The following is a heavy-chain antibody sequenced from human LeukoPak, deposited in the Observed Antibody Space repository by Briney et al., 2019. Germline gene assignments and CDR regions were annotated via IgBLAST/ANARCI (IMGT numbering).Heavy chain of an antibody. CDR3: ARDLGYSSTGSNFDY. V-gene: IGHV3-20*04. Sequence: PGGSLRLSCAASGFTFDDYGMSWVRQVPGKGLEWVSGVNWNGGSTFYADSVKGRFTISRDNAKNSLFLQMNSLRVDDTALYYCARDLGYSSTGSNFDYWGQGTRVTVSS. CDR1: GFTFDDYG. D-gene: IGHD6-13*01. J-gene: IGHJ4*02. CDR2: VNWNGGST.